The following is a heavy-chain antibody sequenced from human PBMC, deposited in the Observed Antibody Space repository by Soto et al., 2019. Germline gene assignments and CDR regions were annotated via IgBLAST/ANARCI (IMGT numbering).Heavy chain of an antibody. D-gene: IGHD6-13*01. V-gene: IGHV3-7*03. CDR2: IKQDGSEK. CDR3: ARSIAAAGYYYYGMDV. CDR1: GFTFSSYW. J-gene: IGHJ6*02. Sequence: EVQLVESGGGLVQPGGSLRLSCAASGFTFSSYWMSWVRQAPGKGLEWVANIKQDGSEKYYVDSVKGRFTVSRDNAKNSLYLQMNSLRAEDTAVYYCARSIAAAGYYYYGMDVWGQGTTVTVSS.